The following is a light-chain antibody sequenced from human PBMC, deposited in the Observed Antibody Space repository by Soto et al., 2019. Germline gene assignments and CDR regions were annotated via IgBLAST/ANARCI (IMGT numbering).Light chain of an antibody. CDR3: QKYNMCGPLT. Sequence: DIQMTQSPSSLSASIGDRVTITCRATEGINNYLAWFQQKPGKVPKLLIYAASTLQSGVPSRFSGSGSGTDFQITIRSLKPADAETYCCQKYNMCGPLTVGGGPKV. V-gene: IGKV1-27*01. J-gene: IGKJ4*01. CDR2: AAS. CDR1: EGINNY.